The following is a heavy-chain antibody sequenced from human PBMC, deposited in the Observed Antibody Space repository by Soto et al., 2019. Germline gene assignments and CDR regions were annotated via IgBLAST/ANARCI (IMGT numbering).Heavy chain of an antibody. J-gene: IGHJ3*02. CDR1: GDTFTNFA. CDR3: ARGLRGYTGYDGGGAFDI. D-gene: IGHD5-12*01. Sequence: QVQLVQSGTEVKKSGSSVKVSCKASGDTFTNFAISWMRQAPGQGLEWMGGIIPMFGTPNYAQKFQGSVTITADGSTSTAYLELRRLRSEDTAVYYCARGLRGYTGYDGGGAFDIWGQGPMVTVSS. CDR2: IIPMFGTP. V-gene: IGHV1-69*01.